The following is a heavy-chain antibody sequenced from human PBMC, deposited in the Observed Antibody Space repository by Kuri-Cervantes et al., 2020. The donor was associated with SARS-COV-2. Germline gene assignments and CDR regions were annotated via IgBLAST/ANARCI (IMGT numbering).Heavy chain of an antibody. V-gene: IGHV1-69*04. CDR3: ARDRAYSSSEYNWFDP. D-gene: IGHD6-6*01. CDR2: IIPILGTA. J-gene: IGHJ5*02. CDR1: GGTFSSYA. Sequence: SVKVSCKASGGTFSSYAISWVRQAPGQGLEWMGRIIPILGTANYAQKFQGRVTITADKSTSTAYMELSSLRSEDTAVYYCARDRAYSSSEYNWFDPWGQGTLVTVSS.